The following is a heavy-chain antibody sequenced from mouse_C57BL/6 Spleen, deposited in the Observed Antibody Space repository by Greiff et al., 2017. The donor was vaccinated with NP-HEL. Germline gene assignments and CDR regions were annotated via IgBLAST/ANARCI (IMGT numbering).Heavy chain of an antibody. Sequence: EVQLQESGPGLVKPSQSLSLTCSVTGYSITSGYYWNWIRQFPGNKLEWMGYISYDGSNNYNPSLKNRISITRDTSKNQFFLKLNSVTTEDTATYYCARGVTTGYFDYWGQGTTLTVSS. D-gene: IGHD2-2*01. CDR2: ISYDGSN. V-gene: IGHV3-6*01. J-gene: IGHJ2*01. CDR3: ARGVTTGYFDY. CDR1: GYSITSGYY.